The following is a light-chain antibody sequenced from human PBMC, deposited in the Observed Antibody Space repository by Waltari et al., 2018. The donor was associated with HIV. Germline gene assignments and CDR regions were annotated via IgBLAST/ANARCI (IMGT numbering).Light chain of an antibody. CDR1: QTLSTF. Sequence: EIVLTQSPATLSLSPGETATLSCRASQTLSTFLAWYQQKPCHSPRLLISGVSARAPGIPVRFSGSGSETDFTLTISGLEPDDFAVYFCQQRKYLYTFGQGTKVEI. V-gene: IGKV3-11*01. J-gene: IGKJ2*01. CDR2: GVS. CDR3: QQRKYLYT.